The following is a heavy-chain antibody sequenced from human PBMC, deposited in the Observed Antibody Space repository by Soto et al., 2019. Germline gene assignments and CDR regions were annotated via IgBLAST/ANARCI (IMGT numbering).Heavy chain of an antibody. D-gene: IGHD3-22*01. Sequence: SETLSLSCAVYGGSFSGHSWTWIRQSPGKGLEWIGDINHSGRVNYSPSLKSRVTISLDTSKNQFSLTLSAVTAADTAMYYCSTRAYDTNGYYRFDPWGQGTLVTVSS. CDR2: INHSGRV. CDR1: GGSFSGHS. CDR3: STRAYDTNGYYRFDP. J-gene: IGHJ5*01. V-gene: IGHV4-34*01.